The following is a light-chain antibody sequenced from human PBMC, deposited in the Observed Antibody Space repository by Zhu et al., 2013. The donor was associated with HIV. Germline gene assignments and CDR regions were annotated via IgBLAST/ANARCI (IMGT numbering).Light chain of an antibody. J-gene: IGKJ1*01. CDR1: QDIGRY. CDR3: LQNSLYPWT. V-gene: IGKV1-9*01. CDR2: AAS. Sequence: DIQLTQSPSFVSASVRDRVTITCRASQDIGRYLAWYQQRPGKAPELLVYAASTLQDGVPSRFSGSGTGTEFTLTIISLQPEDFATYYCLQNSLYPWTFGQGTKVEIK.